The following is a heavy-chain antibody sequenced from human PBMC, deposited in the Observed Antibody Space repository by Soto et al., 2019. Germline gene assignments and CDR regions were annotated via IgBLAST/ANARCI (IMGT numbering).Heavy chain of an antibody. V-gene: IGHV3-7*01. Sequence: PGGSLRLSCAASTFPFSTYWMTWVRQAPGKGLEWVANIHRDEIEKYYMDSVKGRFTISRDNAKNSLYLQMTSLRAEDTAVYYCAGGNALDVWGQGTKVTVYS. J-gene: IGHJ6*02. CDR3: AGGNALDV. CDR2: IHRDEIEK. CDR1: TFPFSTYW.